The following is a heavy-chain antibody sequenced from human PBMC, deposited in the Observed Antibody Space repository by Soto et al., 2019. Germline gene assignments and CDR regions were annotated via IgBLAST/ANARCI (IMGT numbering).Heavy chain of an antibody. CDR3: AKSDYNYPILDY. D-gene: IGHD5-12*01. Sequence: GGSLRLSCAASGFIFSNYGMHWVRQAPGKGLEWVAVISYDGSGKEYADSVKGRFTISRDNSKNTVYLQMNSLRPEDTAVYYFAKSDYNYPILDYWGQGTLVTVSS. V-gene: IGHV3-30*18. CDR2: ISYDGSGK. CDR1: GFIFSNYG. J-gene: IGHJ4*02.